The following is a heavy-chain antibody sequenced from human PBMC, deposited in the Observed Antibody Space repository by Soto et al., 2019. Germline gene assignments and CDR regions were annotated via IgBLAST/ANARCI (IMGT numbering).Heavy chain of an antibody. J-gene: IGHJ6*02. Sequence: GGSLRLSCEASGFTLTTYSMNWVRQASGKGLEWVSSISSSSSHIYYADSVKSRFTISRDNARNSLYLQMNSLRAEDTAVYYCVRERGLSSFYGMDVWGQGTTVTVSS. CDR2: ISSSSSHI. CDR1: GFTLTTYS. CDR3: VRERGLSSFYGMDV. D-gene: IGHD3-10*01. V-gene: IGHV3-21*01.